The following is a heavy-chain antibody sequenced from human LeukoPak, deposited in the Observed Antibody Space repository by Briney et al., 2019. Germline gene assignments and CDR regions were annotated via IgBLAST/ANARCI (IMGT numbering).Heavy chain of an antibody. J-gene: IGHJ5*02. V-gene: IGHV1-18*01. D-gene: IGHD2-2*01. Sequence: ASVKVSCKASGYTFTIYGISWVRPAPGQGLEWMGWISAYNGNTNYAQKLQGRVTMTTDTSTSTAYMELRSLRSDDTAVYYCARDTIVVVPGWATHWFDPWGQGTLVTVSS. CDR3: ARDTIVVVPGWATHWFDP. CDR2: ISAYNGNT. CDR1: GYTFTIYG.